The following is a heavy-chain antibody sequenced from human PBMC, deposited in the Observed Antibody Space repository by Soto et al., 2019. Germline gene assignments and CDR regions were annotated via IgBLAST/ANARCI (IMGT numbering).Heavy chain of an antibody. V-gene: IGHV4-30-2*01. CDR1: GGSISSGGYS. CDR2: MYHSGST. Sequence: SETLSLTCAVSGGSISSGGYSCSWIRQPPGKGLEWIGYMYHSGSTYYNPSLKSRVTISVDRSKNKFSLQLSSVTAADTAVYYCARRPIFGVVIRYYFDYWGQGTLVTLSS. CDR3: ARRPIFGVVIRYYFDY. D-gene: IGHD3-3*01. J-gene: IGHJ4*02.